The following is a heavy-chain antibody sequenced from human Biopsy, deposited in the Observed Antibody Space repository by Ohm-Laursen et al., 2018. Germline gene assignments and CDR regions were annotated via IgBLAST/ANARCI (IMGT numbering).Heavy chain of an antibody. CDR3: ARDIMNRIAGLVARSDVFDV. J-gene: IGHJ3*01. D-gene: IGHD3-16*01. CDR1: GYAVNDYF. Sequence: GSSVKVSCKGSGYAVNDYFLHWLRQAPGQGPEWMGWIRPNSGGTNYAQKFQGRVTMTTDTSTSTVYLELRRLISDDTAVYYCARDIMNRIAGLVARSDVFDVWGQGTLVTVSS. CDR2: IRPNSGGT. V-gene: IGHV1-2*02.